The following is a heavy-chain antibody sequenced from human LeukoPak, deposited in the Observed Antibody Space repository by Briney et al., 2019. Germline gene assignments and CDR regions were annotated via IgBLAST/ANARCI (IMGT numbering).Heavy chain of an antibody. D-gene: IGHD6-19*01. CDR3: ATYIAVAGTNYFDY. V-gene: IGHV4-39*01. Sequence: PSETLSLTCTVSGGSISSSSYYWGWIRQPPGKGLGWIGSIYYSGSTYYNPSLKSRVTISVDTSKNQFSLKLSSVTAADTAVYYCATYIAVAGTNYFDYWGQGTLVTVSS. CDR1: GGSISSSSYY. J-gene: IGHJ4*02. CDR2: IYYSGST.